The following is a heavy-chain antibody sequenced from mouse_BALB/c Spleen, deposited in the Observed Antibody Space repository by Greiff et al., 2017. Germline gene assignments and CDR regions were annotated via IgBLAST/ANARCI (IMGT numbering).Heavy chain of an antibody. V-gene: IGHV6-6*02. CDR1: GFTFSNYW. CDR3: TRRTYYYAMDY. CDR2: IRLKSNNYAT. Sequence: EVKLVESGGGLVQPGGSMKLSCVASGFTFSNYWMNWVRQSPEKGLEWVAEIRLKSNNYATHYAESVKGRFTISRDDSKSSVYLQMNNLRAEDTGIYYCTRRTYYYAMDYWGQGTSVTVSS. J-gene: IGHJ4*01.